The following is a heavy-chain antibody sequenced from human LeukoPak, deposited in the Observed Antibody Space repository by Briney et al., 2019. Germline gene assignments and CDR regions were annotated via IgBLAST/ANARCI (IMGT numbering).Heavy chain of an antibody. D-gene: IGHD3-10*01. CDR2: IKPNSGDT. J-gene: IGHJ4*02. Sequence: WGGXAXGQGLEGMAWIKPNSGDTNYAQHFLGRVPVTRDTSIATAYMELSRVNTDDTAVYFCARGGHTDYSGAGSFEFWGQGTRVTVSS. V-gene: IGHV1-2*02. CDR3: ARGGHTDYSGAGSFEF.